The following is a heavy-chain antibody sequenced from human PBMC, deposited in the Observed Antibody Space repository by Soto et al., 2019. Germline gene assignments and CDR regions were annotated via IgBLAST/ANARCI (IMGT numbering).Heavy chain of an antibody. Sequence: GGSLRLSCAASGFTFSDYYMSWVRQAPGKGLEWISYISSSGSTIYYADSVKGRFTISRDNAKNSLYLQMNSLRAEDTAVYYCARDYSYYGSGSYVGYWGQGTLVTVSS. J-gene: IGHJ4*02. D-gene: IGHD3-10*01. CDR2: ISSSGSTI. CDR3: ARDYSYYGSGSYVGY. V-gene: IGHV3-11*01. CDR1: GFTFSDYY.